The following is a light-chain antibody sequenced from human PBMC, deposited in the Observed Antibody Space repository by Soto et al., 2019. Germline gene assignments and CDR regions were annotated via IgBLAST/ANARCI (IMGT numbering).Light chain of an antibody. CDR2: EGS. V-gene: IGLV2-23*01. Sequence: QSALTQPASVSWSPGQSITISCTGTSSDVGSYNLVSWYQQHPGKAPELMIYEGSKRPSGVSNRFSGSKSGNTASLTISGLQAEDEADYYCCSYAGSSSYVFGSGTKVTVL. J-gene: IGLJ1*01. CDR1: SSDVGSYNL. CDR3: CSYAGSSSYV.